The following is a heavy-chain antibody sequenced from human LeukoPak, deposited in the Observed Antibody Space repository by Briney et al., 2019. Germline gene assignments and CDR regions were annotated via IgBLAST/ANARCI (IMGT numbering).Heavy chain of an antibody. D-gene: IGHD5-12*01. V-gene: IGHV3-7*05. J-gene: IGHJ5*02. CDR3: ARDRGSHRFDP. CDR1: GFSFSSYW. Sequence: GGSLRLSCAASGFSFSSYWMSWVRQAPGKGLEWVANIKQDGSEKYYVDSVKGRFTISRDNAKNSLYLQMNSLRAEDTAVYYCARDRGSHRFDPWGQGTLVTDSS. CDR2: IKQDGSEK.